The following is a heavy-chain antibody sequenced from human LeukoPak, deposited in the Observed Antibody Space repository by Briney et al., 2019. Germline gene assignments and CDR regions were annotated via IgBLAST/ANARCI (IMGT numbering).Heavy chain of an antibody. Sequence: ASVKVSCKASGYTFTSYYMHWVRQAPGQGLEWMGIINPSGGSTSYAQKFQGRVTMTRDTSTSTVYMELSSLRSEDTAVYYCARDLGLGPKPPWYYFDYRGQGTLVAVSS. J-gene: IGHJ4*02. CDR3: ARDLGLGPKPPWYYFDY. V-gene: IGHV1-46*01. CDR2: INPSGGST. D-gene: IGHD2-2*03. CDR1: GYTFTSYY.